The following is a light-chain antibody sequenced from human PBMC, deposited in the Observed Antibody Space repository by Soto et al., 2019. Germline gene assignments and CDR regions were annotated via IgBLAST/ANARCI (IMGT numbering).Light chain of an antibody. CDR1: QRVSNNY. J-gene: IGKJ1*01. V-gene: IGKV3-20*01. CDR2: GAS. Sequence: EIVLTQSPCTLSLSPGERATLSCRASQRVSNNYLAWYQQKPGQAPRLLIYGASNRATGIPDRFSGSGSGTDFTLTISRMEPEDFAVYYCQQYGSSGTFGQGTKVDIK. CDR3: QQYGSSGT.